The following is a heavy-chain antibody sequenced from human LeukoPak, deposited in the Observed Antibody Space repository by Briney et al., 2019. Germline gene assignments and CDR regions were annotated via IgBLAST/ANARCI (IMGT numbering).Heavy chain of an antibody. CDR2: IYYSGGT. Sequence: SETLSLTCTVSGGSISSSSYYWGWIRQPPGKGLEWIGSIYYSGGTYYNPSLKSRVTISVDTSKNQFSLKVTSVTAADTAVYYCARQYYDSSGYYPWYFDYWGQGTLVTVSS. CDR3: ARQYYDSSGYYPWYFDY. CDR1: GGSISSSSYY. J-gene: IGHJ4*02. V-gene: IGHV4-39*01. D-gene: IGHD3-22*01.